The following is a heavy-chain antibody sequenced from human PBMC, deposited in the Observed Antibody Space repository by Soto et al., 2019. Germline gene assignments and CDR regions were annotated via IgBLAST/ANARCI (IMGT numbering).Heavy chain of an antibody. D-gene: IGHD4-4*01. V-gene: IGHV3-48*02. CDR1: GFTFSSYS. CDR2: ISSGSSTI. CDR3: ARPEKTTAYYYYAMDV. J-gene: IGHJ6*02. Sequence: GGSLRLSCAASGFTFSSYSMNWVRQAPGKGLEWVSYISSGSSTIYYADSVKGRFTISRDNAKNSLSLQMNSLRDEDTAVYYCARPEKTTAYYYYAMDVWGQGTTVTVSS.